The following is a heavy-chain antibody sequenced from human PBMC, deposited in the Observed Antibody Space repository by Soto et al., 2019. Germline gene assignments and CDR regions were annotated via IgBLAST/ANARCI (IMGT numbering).Heavy chain of an antibody. Sequence: PSETLSLTCTVSGGSVSSGSYYWSWIRQPPGKGLERIGYIYYSGSTNYNTSLKSRVTISVDTSKNQFSLKLSSVTAADTAVYYCARSPADDSSGYWYFDYWGQGTLVTVSS. CDR2: IYYSGST. CDR3: ARSPADDSSGYWYFDY. CDR1: GGSVSSGSYY. D-gene: IGHD3-22*01. J-gene: IGHJ4*02. V-gene: IGHV4-61*01.